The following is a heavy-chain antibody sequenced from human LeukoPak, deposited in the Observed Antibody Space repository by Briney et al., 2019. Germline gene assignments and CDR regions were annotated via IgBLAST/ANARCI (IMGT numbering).Heavy chain of an antibody. CDR3: ARGTYSSSWYFRGGYYFDY. D-gene: IGHD6-13*01. CDR1: GGSSSAFY. V-gene: IGHV4-59*01. Sequence: SETLSLTCSVYGGSSSAFYWAWLRQPPGKGLEWIANIYYIGSNYFRPSLKSRVTISVDTSKHQSSLKLSSVTAADTAVYYCARGTYSSSWYFRGGYYFDYWGQGTLVTVSS. CDR2: IYYIGSN. J-gene: IGHJ4*02.